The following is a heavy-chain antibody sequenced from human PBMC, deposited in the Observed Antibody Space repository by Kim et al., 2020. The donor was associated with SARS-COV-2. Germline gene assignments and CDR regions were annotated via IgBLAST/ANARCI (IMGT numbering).Heavy chain of an antibody. J-gene: IGHJ4*02. CDR1: GFTVSSNY. CDR2: IYSGGST. CDR3: ARGRELATMYY. D-gene: IGHD3-10*01. V-gene: IGHV3-66*01. Sequence: GGSLRLSCAASGFTVSSNYMSWVRQAPGKGLEWVSVIYSGGSTYYADSVKGRFTISRDNSKNTLYLQMNSLRAEDTAVYYCARGRELATMYYWGQGTLVTVSS.